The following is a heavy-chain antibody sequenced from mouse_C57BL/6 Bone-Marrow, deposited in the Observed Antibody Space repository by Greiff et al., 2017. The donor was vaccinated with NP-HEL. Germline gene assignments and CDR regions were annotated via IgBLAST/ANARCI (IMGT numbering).Heavy chain of an antibody. J-gene: IGHJ4*01. CDR1: GYTFTSYW. D-gene: IGHD2-3*01. CDR2: IYPGSGST. V-gene: IGHV1-55*01. CDR3: AREGDGYLYYAMDY. Sequence: VQLQQPGAELVKPGASVKMSCKASGYTFTSYWITWVKQRPGQGLEWIGDIYPGSGSTNYNEKFKSKATLTVDTSSSTAYMQLSSLTSEDSAVYYCAREGDGYLYYAMDYWGQGTSVTVSS.